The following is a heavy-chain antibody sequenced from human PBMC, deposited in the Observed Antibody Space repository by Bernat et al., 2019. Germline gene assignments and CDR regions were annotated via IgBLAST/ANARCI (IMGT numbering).Heavy chain of an antibody. D-gene: IGHD6-6*01. J-gene: IGHJ4*02. CDR2: IYYSGST. CDR1: GGSISSSSYY. Sequence: QLQLQESGPGLVKPSETLSLTCTVSGGSISSSSYYWGWIRQPPGKGLEWIGSIYYSGSTYYKPSLKSRVTISVNTYKNQFSLKLSSVTAADTAVYYCARVSSGSIAALPDYWGQGTLVTVSS. V-gene: IGHV4-39*01. CDR3: ARVSSGSIAALPDY.